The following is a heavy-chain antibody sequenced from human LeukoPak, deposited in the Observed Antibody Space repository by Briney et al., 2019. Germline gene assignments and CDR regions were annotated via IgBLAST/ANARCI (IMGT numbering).Heavy chain of an antibody. CDR3: ARDAQNLGYCSGGSCYSYFDY. CDR1: GYTFTGYY. V-gene: IGHV1-2*02. J-gene: IGHJ4*02. CDR2: INPNSGGT. Sequence: ASVKVSCKASGYTFTGYYMHWVRQAPGQGLEWMGWINPNSGGTNYAQKFQGRATMTRDTSISTAYMELSRLRSGDTAVYFCARDAQNLGYCSGGSCYSYFDYWGQGTLVTVSS. D-gene: IGHD2-15*01.